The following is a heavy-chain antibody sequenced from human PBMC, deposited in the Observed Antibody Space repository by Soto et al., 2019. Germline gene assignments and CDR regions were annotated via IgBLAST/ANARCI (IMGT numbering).Heavy chain of an antibody. CDR1: GYTLTELS. D-gene: IGHD6-13*01. Sequence: ASVKVSCKVSGYTLTELSMHWVRQAPGKGLEWMGGFDPEDGETIYAQKFQGRVTMTEDTSTDTAYMELSSLRSEDTAVYYCAAQSIAAAGPWFDPWGQGTLVTVS. CDR2: FDPEDGET. CDR3: AAQSIAAAGPWFDP. J-gene: IGHJ5*02. V-gene: IGHV1-24*01.